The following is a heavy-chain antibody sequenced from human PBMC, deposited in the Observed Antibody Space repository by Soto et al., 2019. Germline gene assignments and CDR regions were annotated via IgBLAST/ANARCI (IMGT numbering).Heavy chain of an antibody. CDR3: ARDVVVAATASNWFDP. D-gene: IGHD2-15*01. CDR2: IYYSGST. Sequence: QVQLQESGPGLVKPSQTLSLTCTVSGGSISSGGYYWRWLRQHPGKGLEWIGYIYYSGSTYYNPSLKSRVTISVDTSKNQFSLKLSSVTAADTAVYYCARDVVVAATASNWFDPWGQGTLVTVSS. CDR1: GGSISSGGYY. J-gene: IGHJ5*02. V-gene: IGHV4-31*03.